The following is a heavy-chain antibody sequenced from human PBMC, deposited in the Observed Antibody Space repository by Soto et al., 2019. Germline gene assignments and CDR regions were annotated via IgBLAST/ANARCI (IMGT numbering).Heavy chain of an antibody. CDR1: GGSISSRSYY. V-gene: IGHV4-39*01. J-gene: IGHJ5*02. Sequence: SETLSLTCTVSGGSISSRSYYWGWIRQPPGKGLEWIGSIYYSGSTYYNPSLKSRVTISVDTSKNQFSLKLSSVTAADTAVYYCARLSGTMIVVVNNWFDPWGQGTLVTVSS. CDR3: ARLSGTMIVVVNNWFDP. CDR2: IYYSGST. D-gene: IGHD3-22*01.